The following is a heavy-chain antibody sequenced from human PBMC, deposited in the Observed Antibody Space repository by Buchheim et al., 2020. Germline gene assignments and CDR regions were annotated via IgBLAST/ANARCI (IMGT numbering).Heavy chain of an antibody. CDR3: ARVSGWYLDY. CDR2: INSGGGTK. Sequence: EVQLVESGGGLVQPGGSLRLSCAASGFTFSSYEMNWVRQAPGKGLEWVSYINSGGGTKFYADSVKGRFTISRDNAKNSLYLQMNSLGAEDAAVYYCARVSGWYLDYWGQGTL. D-gene: IGHD6-19*01. V-gene: IGHV3-48*03. J-gene: IGHJ4*02. CDR1: GFTFSSYE.